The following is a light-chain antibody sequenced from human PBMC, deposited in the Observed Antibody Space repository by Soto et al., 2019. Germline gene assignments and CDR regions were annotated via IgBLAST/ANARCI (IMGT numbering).Light chain of an antibody. J-gene: IGLJ2*01. V-gene: IGLV7-46*01. CDR2: DTN. Sequence: HAVVTQEPSLTVSPGGTVTLTCGSSTGAVTSGHYPYWFQQKPGQAPRTLIYDTNNKHSWTPARFSGSLLGGKAALTLSGAQPEDEAEYYCLLSYRGAGEVFGGGTKLTVL. CDR3: LLSYRGAGEV. CDR1: TGAVTSGHY.